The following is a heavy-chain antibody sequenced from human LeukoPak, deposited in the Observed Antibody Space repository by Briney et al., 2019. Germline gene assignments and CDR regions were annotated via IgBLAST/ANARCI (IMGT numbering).Heavy chain of an antibody. CDR1: GGSISSSSYY. D-gene: IGHD1-26*01. Sequence: SETLSLTCTVSGGSISSSSYYWGWIRQPPGKGLEWIGSIYYSGSTYYNPSLKSRVTISADTSKNQFSLKLSSVTAADTAVYYCARDCVGATPPPGWFDPWGQGTLLTVSS. CDR2: IYYSGST. J-gene: IGHJ5*02. V-gene: IGHV4-39*07. CDR3: ARDCVGATPPPGWFDP.